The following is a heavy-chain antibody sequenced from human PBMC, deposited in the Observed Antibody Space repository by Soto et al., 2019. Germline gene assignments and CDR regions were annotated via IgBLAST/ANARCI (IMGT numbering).Heavy chain of an antibody. CDR2: IMPVFRTP. D-gene: IGHD2-8*01. Sequence: QVQLEQSGAEVKKPGSSVKVSCKASGGTFRTAAISWVRQAPGQGLEWMGGIMPVFRTPDYAQKFQGRVTITADESTNTAYMELSGLRSDYTAVYYCARDNDRPQLGGNYYYILDVWGQGTTITVSS. V-gene: IGHV1-69*12. J-gene: IGHJ6*02. CDR1: GGTFRTAA. CDR3: ARDNDRPQLGGNYYYILDV.